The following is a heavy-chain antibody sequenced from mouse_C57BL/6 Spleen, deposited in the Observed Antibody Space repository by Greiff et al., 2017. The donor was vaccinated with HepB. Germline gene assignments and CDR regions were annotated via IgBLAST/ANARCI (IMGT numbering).Heavy chain of an antibody. CDR3: ARAYGSSHWYFDV. D-gene: IGHD1-1*01. CDR2: IYWDDDK. Sequence: VKLMESGPGILQSSQTLSLTCSFSGFSLSTSGMGVSWIRQPSGKGLEWLAHIYWDDDKRYNPSLKSRLTISKDTSRNQVFLKITSVDTADTATYYCARAYGSSHWYFDVWGTGTTVTVSS. V-gene: IGHV8-12*01. J-gene: IGHJ1*03. CDR1: GFSLSTSGMG.